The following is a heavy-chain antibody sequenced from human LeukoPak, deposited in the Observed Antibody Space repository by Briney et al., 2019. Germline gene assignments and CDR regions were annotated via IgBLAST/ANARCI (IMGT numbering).Heavy chain of an antibody. V-gene: IGHV1-69*06. D-gene: IGHD5-18*01. CDR1: GGTFSSYA. CDR3: ARVSYGYQTVIDY. CDR2: IIPIFGTA. Sequence: SVKVSCKASGGTFSSYAISWVRQAPGQGLEWMGGIIPIFGTANYEQKFQGRVTITADKSTSTAYMELSSLRSEDTAVYYCARVSYGYQTVIDYWGQGTLVTVSS. J-gene: IGHJ4*02.